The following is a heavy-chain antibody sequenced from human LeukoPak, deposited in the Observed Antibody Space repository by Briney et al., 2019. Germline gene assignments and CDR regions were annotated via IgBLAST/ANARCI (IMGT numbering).Heavy chain of an antibody. J-gene: IGHJ6*02. V-gene: IGHV3-7*02. CDR3: AQYGFPAGMDV. Sequence: GGALRLSCVVSGFTFSNNWMSWVRQTPGKGLEWVANIKEDGSEKYYVGSVKGRFTISRDNAKNSLFLQMNSLRVEDTALYYCAQYGFPAGMDVWGQGTTVAVSS. CDR2: IKEDGSEK. D-gene: IGHD6-25*01. CDR1: GFTFSNNW.